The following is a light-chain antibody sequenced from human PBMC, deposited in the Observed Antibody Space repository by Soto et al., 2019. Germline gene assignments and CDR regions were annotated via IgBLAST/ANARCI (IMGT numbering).Light chain of an antibody. V-gene: IGKV1-5*03. CDR3: QQFVGYPVT. Sequence: DVHMIQSPSTLSASVGDSVTITCRASQSIGQGLAWYQQKPGKPPKLLIYKASFLASGVPSAFSGSGHGTEFTLTINSLQPDVFSTYYCQQFVGYPVTFGQGTRLEIK. J-gene: IGKJ5*01. CDR2: KAS. CDR1: QSIGQG.